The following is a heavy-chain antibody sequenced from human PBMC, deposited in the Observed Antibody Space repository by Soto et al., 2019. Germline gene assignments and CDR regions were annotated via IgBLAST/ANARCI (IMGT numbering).Heavy chain of an antibody. CDR1: GFTFSDYY. D-gene: IGHD2-2*01. CDR2: ISSSGSTI. J-gene: IGHJ4*02. V-gene: IGHV3-11*01. CDR3: ARGRRPAAAIRRPYSSDY. Sequence: GGSLRLSCAASGFTFSDYYMSWIRQAPGKGLEWVSYISSSGSTIYYADSVRGRFTISRDNAKNSLYLQMNSLRAEDTAVYYCARGRRPAAAIRRPYSSDYWGQGPLVTVSS.